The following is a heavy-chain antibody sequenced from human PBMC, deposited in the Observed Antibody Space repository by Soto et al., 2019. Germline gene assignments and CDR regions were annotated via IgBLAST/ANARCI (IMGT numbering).Heavy chain of an antibody. Sequence: PSETLSLTCTVSGGSISSYYWSWIRQPPGKGLEWIGYIYYSGSTNYNPSLKSRVTISVDTSKNQFSLKLSSVTAADTAVYYCARHRYYYDSSGYYLFEYWGQGTLVTVSS. J-gene: IGHJ4*02. CDR3: ARHRYYYDSSGYYLFEY. CDR1: GGSISSYY. V-gene: IGHV4-59*08. D-gene: IGHD3-22*01. CDR2: IYYSGST.